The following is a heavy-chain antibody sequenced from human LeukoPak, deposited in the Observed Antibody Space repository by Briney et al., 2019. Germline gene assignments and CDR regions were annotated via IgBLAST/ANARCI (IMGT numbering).Heavy chain of an antibody. D-gene: IGHD6-25*01. Sequence: PGGSLRLSCAASGFTFSSYEMNWVRQAPGKGLEWVSYISSSGSTIYYADSVKGRFTISRDNAKNTLYLQMNSLRAEDTAVYYCASRHSSGFDYWGQGTLVTVSS. J-gene: IGHJ4*02. CDR1: GFTFSSYE. CDR2: ISSSGSTI. V-gene: IGHV3-48*03. CDR3: ASRHSSGFDY.